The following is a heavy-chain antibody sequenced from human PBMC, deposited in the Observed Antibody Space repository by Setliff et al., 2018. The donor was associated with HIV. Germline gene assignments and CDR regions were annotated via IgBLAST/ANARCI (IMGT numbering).Heavy chain of an antibody. J-gene: IGHJ6*03. D-gene: IGHD5-12*01. V-gene: IGHV3-48*03. CDR1: GFTFGGYD. CDR3: ARARLRNYYYYMDV. CDR2: ISGSGSII. Sequence: PGGSLRLSCAASGFTFGGYDMNWVRQAPGKGLEWVSYISGSGSIIYYADSVKGRFTISRDNAEYSLHLQMNSLRAEDTAVYYCARARLRNYYYYMDVWAKGTTVTVSS.